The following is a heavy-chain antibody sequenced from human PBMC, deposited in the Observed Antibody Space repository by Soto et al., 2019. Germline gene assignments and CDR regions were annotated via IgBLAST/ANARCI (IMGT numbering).Heavy chain of an antibody. CDR1: GLTFGTVW. V-gene: IGHV3-7*03. CDR3: ARDRAYSCFDY. Sequence: EVQLVESGGGLVQPGGSLRLSCAASGLTFGTVWMSWVRQAPGKGLEWVATINPDGRTTDHVDSVKGRFTVSRDNAKNSLYLQMNGLRVEDTAVYYCARDRAYSCFDYWGQGTPVTVSS. CDR2: INPDGRTT. J-gene: IGHJ4*02. D-gene: IGHD4-4*01.